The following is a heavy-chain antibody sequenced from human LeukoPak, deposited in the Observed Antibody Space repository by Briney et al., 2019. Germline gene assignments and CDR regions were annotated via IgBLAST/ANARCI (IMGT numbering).Heavy chain of an antibody. CDR1: GFIFSSYG. V-gene: IGHV3-33*01. Sequence: PGGSLRLSCAASGFIFSSYGMHWVRQAPGKGLEWVAVIWYDGSNKYYADSVKGRFTISRDNSKNTLYLQMNSLRAEDTAVYYCARDGSSGWYWVDYWGQGTLVTVSS. D-gene: IGHD6-19*01. CDR2: IWYDGSNK. CDR3: ARDGSSGWYWVDY. J-gene: IGHJ4*02.